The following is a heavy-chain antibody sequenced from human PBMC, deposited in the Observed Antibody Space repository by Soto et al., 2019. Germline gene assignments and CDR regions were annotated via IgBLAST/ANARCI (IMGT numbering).Heavy chain of an antibody. CDR3: ARVATIEDYYYYMDV. Sequence: PSETLSLTCTVSGGSISSYYWSWIRQPPGKGLEWIGYIYYSGSTNYNPSLKSRVTISVDTSKNQFSLKLSSVTAADTAVYYCARVATIEDYYYYMDVWGKGTTVTVSS. J-gene: IGHJ6*03. CDR2: IYYSGST. CDR1: GGSISSYY. V-gene: IGHV4-59*01. D-gene: IGHD5-12*01.